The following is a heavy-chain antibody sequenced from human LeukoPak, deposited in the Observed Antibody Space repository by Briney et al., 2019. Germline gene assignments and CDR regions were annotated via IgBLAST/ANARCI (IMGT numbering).Heavy chain of an antibody. V-gene: IGHV5-10-1*01. J-gene: IGHJ4*02. Sequence: PGESLKISCKASAYRFTTFWISWVRQMPGKGLEWIVRITPSDSYTNYSPSFRGHVTISADKSSTTAYLQWSSLRASDTAMYYCATSSGNNPFDYWGQGTLVTVSS. CDR3: ATSSGNNPFDY. CDR1: AYRFTTFW. CDR2: ITPSDSYT. D-gene: IGHD1-14*01.